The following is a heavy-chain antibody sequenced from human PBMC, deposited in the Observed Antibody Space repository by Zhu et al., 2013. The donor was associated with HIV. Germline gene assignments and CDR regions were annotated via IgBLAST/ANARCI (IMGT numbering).Heavy chain of an antibody. CDR3: ARDHNSGYYSYFDY. D-gene: IGHD3-22*01. CDR2: IIPMFGTA. V-gene: IGHV1-69*01. CDR1: GGTFSSYA. J-gene: IGHJ4*02. Sequence: QVQLVQSGREVKKPGSSVKVSCKASGGTFSSYAISWVRQAPGQGLEWMGGIIPMFGTANYAQKFQGRVTITADESTSTAYMQLSSLRSEDTAVYYCARDHNSGYYSYFDYWGQGTLVTVSS.